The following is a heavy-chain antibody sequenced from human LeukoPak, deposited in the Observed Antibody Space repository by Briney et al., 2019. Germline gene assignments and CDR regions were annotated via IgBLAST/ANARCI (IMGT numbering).Heavy chain of an antibody. V-gene: IGHV1-18*01. J-gene: IGHJ4*02. CDR3: ARDLTDSGSYPDLGY. CDR1: GYTFTSYG. Sequence: ASVKVSCKXSGYTFTSYGISWVRQAPGQGLEWMGWISAYNGNTNYAQKLQGRVTMTTDTSTSTAYMELRSLRSADTAVYYCARDLTDSGSYPDLGYWGQGTLVTVSS. D-gene: IGHD1-26*01. CDR2: ISAYNGNT.